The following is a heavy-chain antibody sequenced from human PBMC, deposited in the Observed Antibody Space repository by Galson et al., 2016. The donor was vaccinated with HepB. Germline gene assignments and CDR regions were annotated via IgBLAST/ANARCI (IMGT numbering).Heavy chain of an antibody. CDR3: AKRHEYCPPVGCSVDY. D-gene: IGHD2/OR15-2a*01. V-gene: IGHV3-30*18. CDR2: DSMDGRRK. CDR1: GFTFNKYG. Sequence: SLRLSCAASGFTFNKYGMHSVRQAPGKGLEWVAADSMDGRRKFYADSVKGRFTISRDYSNNILFLQMSSLRADDTAVYFCAKRHEYCPPVGCSVDYWGQGTLVSVSS. J-gene: IGHJ4*02.